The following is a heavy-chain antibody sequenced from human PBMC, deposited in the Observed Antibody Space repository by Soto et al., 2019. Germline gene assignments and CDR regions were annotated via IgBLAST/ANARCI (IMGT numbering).Heavy chain of an antibody. CDR1: GGSFSGYY. J-gene: IGHJ4*02. CDR2: INHSGST. V-gene: IGHV4-34*01. CDR3: ARRLRYCSGGSCDTGLDY. D-gene: IGHD2-15*01. Sequence: QVQLQQWGAGLLKPSETLSLTCAVYGGSFSGYYWSWIRQPPGKGLEWIGEINHSGSTNYNPSLKSRVTISVDPPKNQFSLKLSSVTAADTAVYYCARRLRYCSGGSCDTGLDYWGQGTLVTVSS.